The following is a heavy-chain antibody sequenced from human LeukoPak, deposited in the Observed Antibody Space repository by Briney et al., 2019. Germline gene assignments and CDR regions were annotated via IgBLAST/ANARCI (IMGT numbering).Heavy chain of an antibody. CDR1: GFTFSSYA. CDR2: ISYDGSNR. CDR3: ARATPNMIVASSPDY. J-gene: IGHJ4*02. V-gene: IGHV3-30*01. D-gene: IGHD3-22*01. Sequence: RGSLRLSCAASGFTFSSYAMHWVRQALGKGLEWVAVISYDGSNRYYADSVKGRFTISRDNSKNTLYLQMNSLRAEDTAVYYCARATPNMIVASSPDYWGQGTLVTVSS.